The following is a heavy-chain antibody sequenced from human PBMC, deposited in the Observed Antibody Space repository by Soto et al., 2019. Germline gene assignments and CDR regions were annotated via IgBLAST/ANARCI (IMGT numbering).Heavy chain of an antibody. CDR2: IIPILGIA. D-gene: IGHD6-6*01. Sequence: ASVKVSCKASGGTFSSYAISWVRQAPGQGLEWMGGIIPILGIANYAQKFQGRVTITADKSTSTAYMELSSLRSEDTAVYYCARYSFSSSSYYYYGMDVWGQGTTVTVSS. CDR1: GGTFSSYA. CDR3: ARYSFSSSSYYYYGMDV. V-gene: IGHV1-69*10. J-gene: IGHJ6*02.